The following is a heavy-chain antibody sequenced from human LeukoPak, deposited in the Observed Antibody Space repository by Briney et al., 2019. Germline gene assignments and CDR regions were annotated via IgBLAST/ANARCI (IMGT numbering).Heavy chain of an antibody. D-gene: IGHD3-10*01. V-gene: IGHV3-7*01. CDR3: AKAKFYFGSGTYPFDP. J-gene: IGHJ5*02. Sequence: PGGSLRLSCAASGFTFSSYWMYWVRQAPGKGLEWVASIKQDGSEKNYVDSVKGRFTISRDNANDSLFLQMNSLRAEDTAVYYCAKAKFYFGSGTYPFDPWGQGTLVTVSS. CDR2: IKQDGSEK. CDR1: GFTFSSYW.